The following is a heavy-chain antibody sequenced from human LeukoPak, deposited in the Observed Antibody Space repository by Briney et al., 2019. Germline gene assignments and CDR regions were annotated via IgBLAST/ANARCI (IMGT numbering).Heavy chain of an antibody. CDR3: ARAIRGSKIASRYYYYMDV. J-gene: IGHJ6*03. CDR2: INPNSGGT. V-gene: IGHV1-2*02. Sequence: ASVKVSCKASGCTFTGYYMHWVRQAPGQGLEWMGWINPNSGGTNYAQKFQGRVTIIADKSTSTAYMELYSLRSEDTAVYYCARAIRGSKIASRYYYYMDVWGKGTPVTVSS. D-gene: IGHD3-10*01. CDR1: GCTFTGYY.